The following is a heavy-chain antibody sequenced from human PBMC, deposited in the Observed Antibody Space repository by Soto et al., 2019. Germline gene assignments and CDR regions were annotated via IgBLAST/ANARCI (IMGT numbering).Heavy chain of an antibody. CDR1: LFTFSSYA. V-gene: IGHV3-23*01. Sequence: SLRLSCSSSLFTFSSYAMSLVRNAPGKVLEWVSAISGSGGSTYYADSVKGRFTISRDNSKNTLYLQMNSLRAEDTAVYYCAKDLTGTPNWSEPWGQGTLVTVSS. CDR3: AKDLTGTPNWSEP. D-gene: IGHD1-7*01. CDR2: ISGSGGST. J-gene: IGHJ5*02.